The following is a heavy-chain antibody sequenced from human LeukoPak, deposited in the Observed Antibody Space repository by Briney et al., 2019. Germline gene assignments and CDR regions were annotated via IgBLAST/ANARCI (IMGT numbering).Heavy chain of an antibody. CDR1: GGSISSYY. Sequence: KPSETLSLTCTVSGGSISSYYWSWIRQPPGKGLEWIGRIYTSGSTNYNPSLKSRVTISLDTSRDQFSLKLSSVTAADTAVYYCSRDLGDSSSWPYYYGMDVWGQGTTVTVSS. J-gene: IGHJ6*02. CDR3: SRDLGDSSSWPYYYGMDV. D-gene: IGHD6-13*01. CDR2: IYTSGST. V-gene: IGHV4-4*08.